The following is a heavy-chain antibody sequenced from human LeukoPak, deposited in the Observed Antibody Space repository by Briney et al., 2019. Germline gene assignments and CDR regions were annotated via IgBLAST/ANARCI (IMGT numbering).Heavy chain of an antibody. CDR2: INAYNGNT. CDR1: GYTFTSYG. CDR3: ARGYCSSTSCSTFDY. J-gene: IGHJ4*02. V-gene: IGHV1-18*01. Sequence: ASVKVSCQASGYTFTSYGIRWVRQAPGQGREWMGWINAYNGNTNYAQKLQGRVTLTTDTSTSTAYMELRSLRSDDTALYYCARGYCSSTSCSTFDYWGQGTLVTVSS. D-gene: IGHD2-2*01.